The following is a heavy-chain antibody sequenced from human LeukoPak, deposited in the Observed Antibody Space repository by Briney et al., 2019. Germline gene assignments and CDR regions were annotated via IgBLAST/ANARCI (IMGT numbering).Heavy chain of an antibody. CDR2: IYYSGSI. Sequence: SETLSLTCAVSGYSISSSNWWGWIRQPPGKGLEWIGYIYYSGSIYYNPSLKSRVTMSVNTSKNQFSLKLSSVTAVDTAVYYCARGNSNYYDSSGYHFDYWGQGTLVTVSS. CDR3: ARGNSNYYDSSGYHFDY. CDR1: GYSISSSNW. V-gene: IGHV4-28*05. J-gene: IGHJ4*02. D-gene: IGHD3-22*01.